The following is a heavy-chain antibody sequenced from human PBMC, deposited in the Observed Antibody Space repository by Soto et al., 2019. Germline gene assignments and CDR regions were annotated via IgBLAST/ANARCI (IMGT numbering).Heavy chain of an antibody. V-gene: IGHV3-30-3*01. Sequence: QVQLVESGGGVVQPGRSLRLSCAASGLTFSSYAMHWVRRAPGKGLEWMAVMSYDGSNKYYADSVKGRFTISRDNSKNTLYLQMNSLRPEDTALYYCARDGGAYWVQGTLVIVSS. CDR2: MSYDGSNK. CDR1: GLTFSSYA. D-gene: IGHD3-16*01. CDR3: ARDGGAY. J-gene: IGHJ4*02.